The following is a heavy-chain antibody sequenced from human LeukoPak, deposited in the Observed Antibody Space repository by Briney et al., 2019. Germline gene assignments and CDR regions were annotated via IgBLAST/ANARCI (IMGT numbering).Heavy chain of an antibody. CDR1: GFTFSSYA. CDR3: AKDVYYDSSGRSDYGMDV. CDR2: ISGSGGST. V-gene: IGHV3-23*01. J-gene: IGHJ6*02. D-gene: IGHD3-22*01. Sequence: GGSLRLSCAASGFTFSSYAMSWVRQAPGKGLEWVSAISGSGGSTYYADSVKGRFTISRDNAKNSLYLQMNSLRAEDTALYYCAKDVYYDSSGRSDYGMDVWGQGTTVTVSS.